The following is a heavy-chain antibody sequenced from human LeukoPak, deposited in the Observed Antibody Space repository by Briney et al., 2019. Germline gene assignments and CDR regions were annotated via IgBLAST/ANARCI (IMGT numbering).Heavy chain of an antibody. D-gene: IGHD6-13*01. CDR2: ISSDGTST. V-gene: IGHV3-74*01. CDR3: ARVRSSSWFDY. CDR1: GXTFXSXX. J-gene: IGHJ4*02. Sequence: TGGSLRLSCSASGXTFXSXXXXXVXXAPXXXXXWXSRISSDGTSTNYADSVKGRFIISRDNAKNTLYLQMNSLRAEDTAVXFCARVRSSSWFDYWGQGTLVAVSS.